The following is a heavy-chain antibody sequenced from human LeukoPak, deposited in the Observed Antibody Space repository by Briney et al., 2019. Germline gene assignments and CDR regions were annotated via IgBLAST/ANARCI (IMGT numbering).Heavy chain of an antibody. CDR3: AKGDCGGDCYLSDFDY. J-gene: IGHJ4*02. CDR2: ISYDGSNK. D-gene: IGHD2-21*02. Sequence: GGSLRLSCAASGFTFSSYGMHWVRQAPGKGLEWVAVISYDGSNKYYADSVKGRFTISRDNSKNTLYLQMNSLRAEDTAVYHCAKGDCGGDCYLSDFDYWGQGTLVTVSS. V-gene: IGHV3-30*18. CDR1: GFTFSSYG.